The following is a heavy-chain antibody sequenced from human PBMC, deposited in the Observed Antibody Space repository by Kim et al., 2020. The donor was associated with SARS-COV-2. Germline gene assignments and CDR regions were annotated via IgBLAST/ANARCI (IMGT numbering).Heavy chain of an antibody. CDR1: GGSISSYY. J-gene: IGHJ6*02. V-gene: IGHV4-59*01. CDR3: ARGKGYYYYYGMDV. CDR2: IYYSGNT. Sequence: SETLSLTCTVSGGSISSYYWSWIRQPPGKGLEWIGYIYYSGNTNYNPSLKSRVTISVDTSKNQFSLKLSSVTAADTAVYYCARGKGYYYYYGMDVWGQGTTVTVSS.